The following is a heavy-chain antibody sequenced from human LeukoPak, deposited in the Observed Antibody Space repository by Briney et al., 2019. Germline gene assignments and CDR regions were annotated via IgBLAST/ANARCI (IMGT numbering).Heavy chain of an antibody. CDR2: IYYSGST. V-gene: IGHV4-39*01. CDR1: GGSISSSSYY. J-gene: IGHJ4*02. Sequence: SETLSLTCTVSGGSISSSSYYWGWIRQPPGQGLEWIGSIYYSGSTYYNPSLKSRVTISVDTSKNQFSLKLSSVTAADTAVYYCERGLRLGEFDNYWGQGTLVTVSS. CDR3: ERGLRLGEFDNY. D-gene: IGHD3-16*01.